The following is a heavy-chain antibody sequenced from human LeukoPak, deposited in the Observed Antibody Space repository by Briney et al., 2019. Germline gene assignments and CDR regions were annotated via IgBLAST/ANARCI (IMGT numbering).Heavy chain of an antibody. D-gene: IGHD5-18*01. Sequence: PSETLSLTCTVSGGSISSSSYYWGWIRQPPGKGLEWIGSIYYSGSTYYNPSLKSRVTISVDTSKNQFSLKLSSVTAADTAVYYCASMRYSYYYYMDVWGKGTTVTVSS. CDR1: GGSISSSSYY. V-gene: IGHV4-39*07. J-gene: IGHJ6*03. CDR3: ASMRYSYYYYMDV. CDR2: IYYSGST.